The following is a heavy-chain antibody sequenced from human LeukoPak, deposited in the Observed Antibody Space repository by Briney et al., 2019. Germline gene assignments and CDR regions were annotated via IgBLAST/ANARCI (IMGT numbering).Heavy chain of an antibody. CDR3: ANSNWSPFDH. J-gene: IGHJ4*02. CDR2: IKQDGSEK. V-gene: IGHV3-7*01. CDR1: GFTFSNFW. D-gene: IGHD1-20*01. Sequence: GGSLRLSCAASGFTFSNFWMSWVRQTPGKGLEWMANIKQDGSEKYYVDSVRGRFTISRDNTKNSLYLQMNSLRAEDTAVYYCANSNWSPFDHWGQGTLVTVSS.